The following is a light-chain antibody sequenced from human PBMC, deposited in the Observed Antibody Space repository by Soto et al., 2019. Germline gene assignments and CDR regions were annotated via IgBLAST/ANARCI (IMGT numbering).Light chain of an antibody. Sequence: EIVLTQSPGTLSLSPWERATLSCRASQSVSNNYLAWYQQKPGQAPRLLIYDASNRATGIPDRFSGSGSGTDFTLTISRLEPEDFAVYYCQQYGNSVPNTFGQGTKVEIK. J-gene: IGKJ2*01. V-gene: IGKV3-20*01. CDR1: QSVSNNY. CDR3: QQYGNSVPNT. CDR2: DAS.